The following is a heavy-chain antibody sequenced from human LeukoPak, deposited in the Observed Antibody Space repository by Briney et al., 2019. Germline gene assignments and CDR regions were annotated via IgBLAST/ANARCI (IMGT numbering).Heavy chain of an antibody. CDR2: IRYDGSNK. CDR3: AKGYGDYGAPYYYYYMDV. CDR1: GFTLSYYG. J-gene: IGHJ6*03. D-gene: IGHD4-17*01. V-gene: IGHV3-30*02. Sequence: GGSLRLSCAASGFTLSYYGMHWVRQAPGKGLEWVAFIRYDGSNKYYADSVKGRFTISRDNSKNTLYLQMNSLRAEDTAVYYCAKGYGDYGAPYYYYYMDVWGKGTTVTVSS.